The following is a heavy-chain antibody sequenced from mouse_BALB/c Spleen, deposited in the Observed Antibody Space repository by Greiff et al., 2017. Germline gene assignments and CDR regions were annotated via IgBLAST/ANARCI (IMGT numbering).Heavy chain of an antibody. CDR1: GYTFTSYY. V-gene: IGHV1S56*01. CDR3: ARGLGPFDY. Sequence: QVQLKESGPELVKPGASVRISCKASGYTFTSYYIHWVKQRPGQGLEWIGWIYPGNVNTKYNEKFKGKATLTADKSSSTAYMQLSSLTSEDSAVYFCARGLGPFDYWGQGTTLTVSS. D-gene: IGHD4-1*01. CDR2: IYPGNVNT. J-gene: IGHJ2*01.